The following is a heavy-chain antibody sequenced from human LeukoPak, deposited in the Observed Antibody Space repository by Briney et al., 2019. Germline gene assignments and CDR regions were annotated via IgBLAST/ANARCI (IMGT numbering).Heavy chain of an antibody. CDR3: ARDLTGYYKIDF. J-gene: IGHJ4*02. Sequence: PGGSLRLSCAASGFTFSRYSMNWVRQAPGKGLEWVLYISDSGRTIYYADSVAGRFNISRDNGRNSLYLQMNSLRDEDTAVYYCARDLTGYYKIDFWGQGTLVTVSS. CDR1: GFTFSRYS. V-gene: IGHV3-48*02. D-gene: IGHD3-9*01. CDR2: ISDSGRTI.